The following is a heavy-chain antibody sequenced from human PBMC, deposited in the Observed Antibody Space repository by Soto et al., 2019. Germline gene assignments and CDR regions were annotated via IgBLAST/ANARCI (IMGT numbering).Heavy chain of an antibody. CDR3: ARGDGRGSSGFYYYYGMDV. V-gene: IGHV1-46*01. D-gene: IGHD6-25*01. J-gene: IGHJ6*02. Sequence: QVQLVQSGAEVKKPGASVKVSCKASGYTFTNYYIHWVRQAPRQGLEWMGIINPSGGSTSYAQKSQGRVTMTSDSGTRSLYMELSSLRSEDTAVYYCARGDGRGSSGFYYYYGMDVWGHGTTVTVSS. CDR1: GYTFTNYY. CDR2: INPSGGST.